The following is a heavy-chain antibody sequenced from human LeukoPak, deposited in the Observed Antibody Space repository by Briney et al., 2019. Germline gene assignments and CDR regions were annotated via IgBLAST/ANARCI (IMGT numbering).Heavy chain of an antibody. CDR1: GFTFSSYS. Sequence: GGSLRLSCAASGFTFSSYSMNWVRQAPGKGLEWVSFISSSSSYIYYADSVKGRFTISRDNAKNSLHLEMNSLRAEDTAVYYCARVSSINYFDYWGQGTLVTVSS. CDR2: ISSSSSYI. J-gene: IGHJ4*02. V-gene: IGHV3-21*06. D-gene: IGHD6-6*01. CDR3: ARVSSINYFDY.